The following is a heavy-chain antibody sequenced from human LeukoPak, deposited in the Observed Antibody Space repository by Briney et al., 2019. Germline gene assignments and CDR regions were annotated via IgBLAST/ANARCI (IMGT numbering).Heavy chain of an antibody. D-gene: IGHD5-12*01. CDR3: ARNGFEATISLFDY. CDR1: GGTFSSYA. CDR2: IIPIFGTA. Sequence: SVKVSCKASGGTFSSYAISWVRQAPGQGLEWMGGIIPIFGTANYAQKFQGRVTITADESTSTAYMEPSSLRSEDTAVYYCARNGFEATISLFDYWGQGTLVTVSS. J-gene: IGHJ4*02. V-gene: IGHV1-69*01.